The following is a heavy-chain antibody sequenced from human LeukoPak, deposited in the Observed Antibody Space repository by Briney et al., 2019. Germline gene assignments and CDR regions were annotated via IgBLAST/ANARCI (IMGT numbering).Heavy chain of an antibody. D-gene: IGHD5-24*01. V-gene: IGHV1-2*02. CDR1: GYTFTGYY. CDR2: INPNSGGT. J-gene: IGHJ4*02. CDR3: ARDPVEMATNWGDSYFDY. Sequence: ASVKVSCKASGYTFTGYYMHWVRQAPGQGLEWMGWINPNSGGTNYAQKFQGRVTMTRDTSISTAYMELSRLRSDDTAVYYCARDPVEMATNWGDSYFDYWGQGTLVTVSS.